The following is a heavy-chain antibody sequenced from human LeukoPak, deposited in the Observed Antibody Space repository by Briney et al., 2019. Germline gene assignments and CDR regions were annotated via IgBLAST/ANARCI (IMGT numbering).Heavy chain of an antibody. CDR2: VDPEDGET. J-gene: IGHJ4*02. V-gene: IGHV1-69-2*01. CDR1: GYAFTDYY. D-gene: IGHD5-12*01. Sequence: ASVKISCKISGYAFTDYYMHWVQQAPGKGLEWMGLVDPEDGETTYAAKFQGRVIMTADTSTGTADMELSSLTSEDTAIYYCAAGEWATIGHWGQGTLVTVSS. CDR3: AAGEWATIGH.